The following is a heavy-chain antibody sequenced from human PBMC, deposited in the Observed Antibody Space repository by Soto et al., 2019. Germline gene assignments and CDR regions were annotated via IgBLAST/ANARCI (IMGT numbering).Heavy chain of an antibody. CDR1: GYTFTSYY. V-gene: IGHV1-46*01. Sequence: ASVKVSCKASGYTFTSYYMHWVRQAPGQGLEWMGIINPSGGSTSYAQKFQGRVTMTRDTSTSTVYMELSSLRSEDTAVYYCARALTIVVVPAAIRNYYYYGMDVWGQGTTVTV. CDR2: INPSGGST. CDR3: ARALTIVVVPAAIRNYYYYGMDV. J-gene: IGHJ6*02. D-gene: IGHD2-2*02.